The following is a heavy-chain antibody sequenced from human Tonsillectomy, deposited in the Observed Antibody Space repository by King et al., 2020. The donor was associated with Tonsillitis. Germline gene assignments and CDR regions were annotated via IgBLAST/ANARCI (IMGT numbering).Heavy chain of an antibody. CDR3: VKDSSGSY. J-gene: IGHJ4*02. V-gene: IGHV3-74*03. D-gene: IGHD3-22*01. CDR1: GFSFSNNW. Sequence: VQLVESGGGLVQPGRSLRLSCAASGFSFSNNWMQWVRQAPGKGLVGVSRINDDGSTTLYADSVKGRFTVSRDNAKNTLYLQMNSLRAEDTAVYYCVKDSSGSYWGQGTLVTVSS. CDR2: INDDGSTT.